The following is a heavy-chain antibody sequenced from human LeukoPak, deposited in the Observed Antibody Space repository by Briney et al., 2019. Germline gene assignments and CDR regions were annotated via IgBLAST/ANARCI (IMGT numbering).Heavy chain of an antibody. D-gene: IGHD2-2*01. CDR2: INHSGST. CDR3: ARGRTFIVVVPAAMDRRYYFDY. CDR1: GGSFSGYY. V-gene: IGHV4-34*01. J-gene: IGHJ4*02. Sequence: SETLSLTCAVYGGSFSGYYWNWIRQPPGKGLEWIGEINHSGSTNYNPSLKSRVTISVDTSKNQFSLKVSSVTAAGTAVYYCARGRTFIVVVPAAMDRRYYFDYWGQGTLVTVSS.